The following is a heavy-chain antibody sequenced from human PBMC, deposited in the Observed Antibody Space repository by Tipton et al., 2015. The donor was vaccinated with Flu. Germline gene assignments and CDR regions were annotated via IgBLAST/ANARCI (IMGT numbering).Heavy chain of an antibody. CDR1: GGPISSDYY. CDR2: IFHTGTA. V-gene: IGHV4-38-2*02. J-gene: IGHJ4*02. CDR3: ARDRWEYASGFDS. Sequence: TLSLTCTVSGGPISSDYYWGWIRQPPGKGLEWIGSIFHTGTASYNPSLKSRVTILVDTSKNQFSLKLTSMTAADTAVYYCARDRWEYASGFDSWGQGTLVTVSP. D-gene: IGHD1-26*01.